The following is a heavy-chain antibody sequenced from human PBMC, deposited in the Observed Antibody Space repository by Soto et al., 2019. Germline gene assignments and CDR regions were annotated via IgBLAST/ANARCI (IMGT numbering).Heavy chain of an antibody. CDR1: GYTFTSYG. J-gene: IGHJ6*03. Sequence: ASVQVSCKAYGYTFTSYGISWVRQAPGQGLEWMGWISAYNGNTNYAQKLQGRVTMTTDTSTSTAYMELRSLRSDDTAVYYCARRSFVYDGWEMTMCCMEVWGKGTGVTVA. V-gene: IGHV1-18*01. CDR2: ISAYNGNT. D-gene: IGHD3-10*01. CDR3: ARRSFVYDGWEMTMCCMEV.